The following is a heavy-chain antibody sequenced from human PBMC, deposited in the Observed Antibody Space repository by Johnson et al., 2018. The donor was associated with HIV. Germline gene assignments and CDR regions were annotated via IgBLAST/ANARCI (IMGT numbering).Heavy chain of an antibody. CDR1: GFTVSSNY. V-gene: IGHV3-66*03. CDR3: ARDRARDAFDV. Sequence: VQLVESGGGLIQPGGSLRLSCAASGFTVSSNYMSWVRQAPGKGLEWVSIIYSGGTTNYADSVQGRFTISRDTSQNTVFLQMNSLRAEDTAVYYCARDRARDAFDVWGQGTMVTVSS. CDR2: IYSGGTT. J-gene: IGHJ3*01.